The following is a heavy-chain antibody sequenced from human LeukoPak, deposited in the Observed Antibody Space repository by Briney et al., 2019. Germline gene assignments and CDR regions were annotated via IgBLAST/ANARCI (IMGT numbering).Heavy chain of an antibody. V-gene: IGHV3-21*06. CDR2: ISATSSYI. D-gene: IGHD3-3*01. J-gene: IGHJ4*02. CDR3: ARAHVPITIFRVVHYNDY. CDR1: GFTFGNHA. Sequence: PGGSLRLSCTASGFTFGNHAMSWVRQAPGKGLEWVSSISATSSYIYYADSVKGRFTISRDNAKNSLFLQLNSLRAEDTAVYYCARAHVPITIFRVVHYNDYSGQGTLVTVSS.